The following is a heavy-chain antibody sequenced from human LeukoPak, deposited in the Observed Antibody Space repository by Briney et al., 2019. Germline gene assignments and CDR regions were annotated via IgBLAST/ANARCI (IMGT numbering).Heavy chain of an antibody. CDR2: IRYDGSNK. CDR1: GFTFSSYG. CDR3: AKKFGDGIVAAGLRFDP. V-gene: IGHV3-30*02. Sequence: PGGSLRLSCAASGFTFSSYGMHWVRQAPGKGLEWVAFIRYDGSNKYYADSVKGRFTISRDNSKNTLYLQMNSLRAKDTAVYYCAKKFGDGIVAAGLRFDPWGQGTLVTVSS. D-gene: IGHD6-13*01. J-gene: IGHJ5*02.